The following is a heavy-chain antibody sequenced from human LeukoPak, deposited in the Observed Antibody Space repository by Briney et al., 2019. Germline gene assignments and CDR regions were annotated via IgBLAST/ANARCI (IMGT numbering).Heavy chain of an antibody. CDR2: INHSGTT. Sequence: SETLSLTCTVSGGSISSSSYYWTWIRQPPGKGLEWIGEINHSGTTNYSPSLKSRATMSVDTSKNQFSLNVTSVTAADTAVYYCARVPPEDSDNNESYDAFDMWGPGTLVTVSA. V-gene: IGHV4-39*07. CDR1: GGSISSSSYY. CDR3: ARVPPEDSDNNESYDAFDM. J-gene: IGHJ3*02. D-gene: IGHD3-22*01.